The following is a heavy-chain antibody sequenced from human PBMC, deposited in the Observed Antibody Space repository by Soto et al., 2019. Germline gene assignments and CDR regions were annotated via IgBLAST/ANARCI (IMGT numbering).Heavy chain of an antibody. CDR1: GFTFSSYG. CDR3: ARAAAAGFSYFDY. Sequence: QVQLVESGGGVVQPGRSLRLSCAASGFTFSSYGMHCVRQAPGKGLEWVAVIWYDGSNKYYADSVKGRFTISRDNSKNTLYLQMNSLRAEDTAVYYCARAAAAGFSYFDYWGQGTLVTVSS. CDR2: IWYDGSNK. J-gene: IGHJ4*02. D-gene: IGHD6-13*01. V-gene: IGHV3-33*01.